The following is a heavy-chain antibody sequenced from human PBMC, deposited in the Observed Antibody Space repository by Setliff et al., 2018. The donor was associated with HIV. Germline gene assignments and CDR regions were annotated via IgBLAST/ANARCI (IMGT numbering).Heavy chain of an antibody. CDR3: ARTRGRAPVSYYFDN. Sequence: PSETLSLTCTVSGASISRHFWAWIRQPPGRGLEWIGYVSYSGSTSYNPSLNSRVTMSVDTSRDQFSLKLSSVTAADTAVYYCARTRGRAPVSYYFDNWGQGRLVTVSS. CDR1: GASISRHF. J-gene: IGHJ4*02. D-gene: IGHD2-2*01. CDR2: VSYSGST. V-gene: IGHV4-59*11.